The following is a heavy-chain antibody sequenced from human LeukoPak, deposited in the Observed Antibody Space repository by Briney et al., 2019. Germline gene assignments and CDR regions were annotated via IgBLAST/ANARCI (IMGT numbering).Heavy chain of an antibody. Sequence: SETLSLTCTVSGYSISSGYYWGWIRQPPGKGLEWIGSIYHSGSTYYNPSLKSRVTISVDTSKNQFSLKLGSVTAADTAVYYCARDYYGSGSNDYWGQGTLVTVSS. CDR1: GYSISSGYY. J-gene: IGHJ4*02. CDR2: IYHSGST. CDR3: ARDYYGSGSNDY. V-gene: IGHV4-38-2*02. D-gene: IGHD3-10*01.